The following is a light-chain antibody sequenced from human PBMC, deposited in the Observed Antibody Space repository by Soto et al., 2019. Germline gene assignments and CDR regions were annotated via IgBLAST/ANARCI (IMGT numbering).Light chain of an antibody. V-gene: IGKV3-20*01. J-gene: IGKJ4*01. CDR2: GAS. Sequence: ELVLTQSPGTLSLSPGERATLSCRASQSVSSSYLAWYQQKPGQAPRLLIYGASTRATGIQDRFSGSGSGTDFTLTISRLEPEDFAVYYCQQYGSSPLTVGGGTKVEIK. CDR3: QQYGSSPLT. CDR1: QSVSSSY.